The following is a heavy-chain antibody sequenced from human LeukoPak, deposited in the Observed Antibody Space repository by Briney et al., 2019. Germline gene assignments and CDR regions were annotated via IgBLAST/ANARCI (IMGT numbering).Heavy chain of an antibody. J-gene: IGHJ4*02. CDR3: AKDDSGIVVGPAEGIDY. V-gene: IGHV3-23*01. CDR1: GFTFSSYA. Sequence: TRGSLRLSCAASGFTFSSYAMSWVRQAPGKGLEWVSAISGSGGSTYYADSVKGRFTISRDNSKNTLYLQMNSLRAEDTAVYYCAKDDSGIVVGPAEGIDYWGQGTLVTVSS. D-gene: IGHD2-2*01. CDR2: ISGSGGST.